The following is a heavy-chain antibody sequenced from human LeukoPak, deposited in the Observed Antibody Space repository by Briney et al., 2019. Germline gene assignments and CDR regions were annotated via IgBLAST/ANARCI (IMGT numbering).Heavy chain of an antibody. CDR2: ISAYNGNT. CDR3: ARDPGIVATTPNWFDP. Sequence: ASVKVSCKASGYTFTSYAMPWVRQAPGQRLEWMGWISAYNGNTNYAQKLQGRVTMTTDTSTSTAYMELRSLRSDDTAVYYCARDPGIVATTPNWFDPWGQGTLVTVSS. D-gene: IGHD5-12*01. V-gene: IGHV1-18*01. CDR1: GYTFTSYA. J-gene: IGHJ5*02.